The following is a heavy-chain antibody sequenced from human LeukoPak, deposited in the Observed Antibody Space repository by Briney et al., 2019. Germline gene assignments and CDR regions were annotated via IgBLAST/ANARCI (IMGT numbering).Heavy chain of an antibody. CDR3: AADTAYYYDSSAAFDI. D-gene: IGHD3-22*01. CDR1: GFTFTSSA. V-gene: IGHV1-58*02. CDR2: IVVGSGNT. J-gene: IGHJ3*02. Sequence: TSVKVSCKASGFTFTSSAMQWVRQARGQRLEWIGWIVVGSGNTNYAQKFQERVTITRDMSTSTAYMELSSLRSEDTAVYYCAADTAYYYDSSAAFDIWGQGTMVTVSS.